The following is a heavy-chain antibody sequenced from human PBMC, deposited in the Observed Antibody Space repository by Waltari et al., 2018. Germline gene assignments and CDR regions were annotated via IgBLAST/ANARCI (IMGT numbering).Heavy chain of an antibody. Sequence: QVQLQQWGAGLLKPSETLSLTCAVYGGSFSGYYWSWIRQPPGKGLEWIGEINHSGSTNDNPPLKSRVTISVDTSKNQFSLKLSSVTAADTAVYYCARRNVWWNKRPFDYWGQGTLVTVSS. CDR2: INHSGST. CDR3: ARRNVWWNKRPFDY. D-gene: IGHD1-1*01. J-gene: IGHJ4*02. V-gene: IGHV4-34*01. CDR1: GGSFSGYY.